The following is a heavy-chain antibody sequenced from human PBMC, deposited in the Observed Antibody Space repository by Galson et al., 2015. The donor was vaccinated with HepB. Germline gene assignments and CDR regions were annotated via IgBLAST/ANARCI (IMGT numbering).Heavy chain of an antibody. CDR2: INHSGST. D-gene: IGHD3-3*01. CDR3: ARLYDFWSGYGY. V-gene: IGHV4-34*01. CDR1: GGSFSGYY. Sequence: ETLSLTCAVYGGSFSGYYWSWIRQPPGKGLEWIGEINHSGSTNYNPSLKRRVTISVDTSKNQFSLKLSSVTAADTAVYYCARLYDFWSGYGYWGQGTLVTVSS. J-gene: IGHJ4*02.